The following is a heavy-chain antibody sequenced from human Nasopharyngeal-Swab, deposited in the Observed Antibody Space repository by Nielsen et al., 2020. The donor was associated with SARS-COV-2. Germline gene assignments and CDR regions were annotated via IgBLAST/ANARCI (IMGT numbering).Heavy chain of an antibody. Sequence: SETLSLTCTVSGGSISSSSYYWGWIRQPPGKGLEWIGSIYYSGSTYYNPSLKSRVTISVDTSKNQFSLKLGSVTAADTAVYYCARSTVAYYYYYMDVWGKGTTVTVSS. J-gene: IGHJ6*03. CDR3: ARSTVAYYYYYMDV. D-gene: IGHD4-11*01. V-gene: IGHV4-39*07. CDR1: GGSISSSSYY. CDR2: IYYSGST.